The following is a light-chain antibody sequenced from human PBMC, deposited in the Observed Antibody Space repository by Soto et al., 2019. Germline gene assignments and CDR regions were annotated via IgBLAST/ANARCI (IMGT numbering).Light chain of an antibody. CDR2: DVT. J-gene: IGLJ2*01. CDR3: CSYGGGKTPLV. Sequence: QSVLTQPRSVSGSPGQSVAVSCTGSLSDVGGYNYVSWYQQLPGTAPRLILYDVTKRPSGVPGRFSGSKSGITATLTISGLQAEDEADYYCCSYGGGKTPLVFGGGTKLTVL. CDR1: LSDVGGYNY. V-gene: IGLV2-11*01.